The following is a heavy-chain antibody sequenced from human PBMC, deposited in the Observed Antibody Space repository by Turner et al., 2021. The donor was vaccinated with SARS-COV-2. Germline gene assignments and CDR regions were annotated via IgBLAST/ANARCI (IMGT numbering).Heavy chain of an antibody. V-gene: IGHV4-59*01. Sequence: QVLLRESGPGLVRPSETLSLNCNVNYIGSFFWSWIRQGPGKTLEWIAYIDHSGDTSYTPSPKSRVTISIDTSQNQISLKLRSVTAADTAVYFCARSGDSWPHDFWGPGTLVTVSS. CDR2: IDHSGDT. CDR1: YIGSFF. J-gene: IGHJ4*02. D-gene: IGHD6-13*01. CDR3: ARSGDSWPHDF.